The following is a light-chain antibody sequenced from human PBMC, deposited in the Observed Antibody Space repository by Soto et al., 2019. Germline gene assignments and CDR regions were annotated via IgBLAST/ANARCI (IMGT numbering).Light chain of an antibody. CDR2: AAS. V-gene: IGKV3-20*01. CDR1: QSVSSGY. CDR3: QQYCGSPPYT. Sequence: DILLTQSPGTLSLSPGERATLSCRASQSVSSGYLAWYQQKPGQAPRLLIYAASSRATGIPDRFSGSGSGTDFTLTVTRLEPEDFAVYYCQQYCGSPPYTFGQGTKLEIK. J-gene: IGKJ2*01.